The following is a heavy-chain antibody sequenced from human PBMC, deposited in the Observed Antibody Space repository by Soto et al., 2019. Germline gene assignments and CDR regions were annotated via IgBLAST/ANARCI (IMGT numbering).Heavy chain of an antibody. J-gene: IGHJ5*02. CDR2: ITYSGMT. CDR3: PRASQAGPSSVRFDP. V-gene: IGHV4-31*03. CDR1: GDSIKSGSVY. Sequence: SETLSLTCSVDGDSIKSGSVYWSWIRQSPGNGLEYIGYITYSGMTFQNPSLKSRVTMSVDTPKNQFSLEGRSVTAADTAVYYCPRASQAGPSSVRFDPWGQGTLVTVSS.